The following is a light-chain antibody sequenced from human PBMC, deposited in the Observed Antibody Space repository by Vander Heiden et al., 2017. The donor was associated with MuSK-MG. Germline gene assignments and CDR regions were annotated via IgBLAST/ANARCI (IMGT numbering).Light chain of an antibody. V-gene: IGKV1-39*01. Sequence: DIQMTQSPSSLSASVGDRVTITCRASQSISSYLHWYQQKPGKAPKLLIYAASSLQSGVPSRFSGSGSGTDFTLTISRLQPEDFATYYCQQSDSTLITFGQGTRLEIK. CDR3: QQSDSTLIT. CDR2: AAS. J-gene: IGKJ5*01. CDR1: QSISSY.